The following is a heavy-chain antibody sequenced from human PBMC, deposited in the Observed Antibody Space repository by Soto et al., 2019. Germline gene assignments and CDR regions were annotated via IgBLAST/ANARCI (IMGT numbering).Heavy chain of an antibody. J-gene: IGHJ4*02. CDR3: ARRYCSGGICYYFYS. CDR2: INPSDSYT. Sequence: PGESLKISCKTSGFSFTSHRIGWVRQMPGKGLEWMGIINPSDSYTRYSPSFQGQVTISVDRSINTAYLQWNSLKASDTAMYYCARRYCSGGICYYFYSRAQRTPVTVS. V-gene: IGHV5-51*01. CDR1: GFSFTSHR. D-gene: IGHD2-15*01.